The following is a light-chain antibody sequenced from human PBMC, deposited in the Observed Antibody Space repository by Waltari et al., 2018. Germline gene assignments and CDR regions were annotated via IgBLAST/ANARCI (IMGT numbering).Light chain of an antibody. Sequence: DIQMTTSPSSLSASVGDRVTLTCRARQSIGSLLNWYQQKPGKAPKLRIYAASSWQSGVPARFSGSGSGTDFTLSISSLQPEDCATYDCQQRYSTPGTFGQRTRLEMK. V-gene: IGKV1-39*01. CDR3: QQRYSTPGT. J-gene: IGKJ5*01. CDR1: QSIGSL. CDR2: AAS.